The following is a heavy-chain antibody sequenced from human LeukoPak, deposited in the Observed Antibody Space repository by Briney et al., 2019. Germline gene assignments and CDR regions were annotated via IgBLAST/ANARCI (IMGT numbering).Heavy chain of an antibody. CDR1: GYTFTSYA. CDR2: INAGNGNT. D-gene: IGHD3-10*01. CDR3: AREDAMVRGVIIQAVTY. J-gene: IGHJ4*02. V-gene: IGHV1-3*01. Sequence: ASVKVSCKASGYTFTSYAMHWVRQAPGQRLEWMGWINAGNGNTKYSQKFQGRVTITRDTSASTAYMELSSLRSEDTAVYYCAREDAMVRGVIIQAVTYWGQGTLVTVSS.